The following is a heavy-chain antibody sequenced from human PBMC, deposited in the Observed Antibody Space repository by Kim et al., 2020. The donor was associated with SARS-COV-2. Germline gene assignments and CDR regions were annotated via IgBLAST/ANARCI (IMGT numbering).Heavy chain of an antibody. D-gene: IGHD6-13*01. CDR1: GYTFTGYY. CDR2: INPNSGGT. Sequence: ASVKVSCKASGYTFTGYYMHWVRQAPGQGLEWMGWINPNSGGTNYAQKFQGWVTMTRDTSISTAYMELSRLRSDDTAVYYCARGLGQQLVRGYFDLWGRGTLVTVSS. CDR3: ARGLGQQLVRGYFDL. J-gene: IGHJ2*01. V-gene: IGHV1-2*04.